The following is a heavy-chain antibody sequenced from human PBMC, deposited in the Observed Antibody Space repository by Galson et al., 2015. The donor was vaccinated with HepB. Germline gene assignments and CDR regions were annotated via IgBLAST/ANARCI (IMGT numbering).Heavy chain of an antibody. J-gene: IGHJ4*02. CDR1: GFTFSSYS. Sequence: SLRLSCAASGFTFSSYSMNWVRQAPGKGLEWVANINEDGSAKYYADSVKGRFTISRDNARNSLFLQVSSLRGEDTAIYYCASGANWACNYWGQGALVTVSS. V-gene: IGHV3-7*03. D-gene: IGHD4/OR15-4a*01. CDR2: INEDGSAK. CDR3: ASGANWACNY.